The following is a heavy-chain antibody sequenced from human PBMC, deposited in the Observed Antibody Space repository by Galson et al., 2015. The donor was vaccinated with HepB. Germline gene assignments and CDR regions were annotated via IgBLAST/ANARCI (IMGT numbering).Heavy chain of an antibody. J-gene: IGHJ6*02. V-gene: IGHV3-7*01. CDR2: IKEDGSEK. CDR1: GFTLTTYF. Sequence: SLRLSCAASGFTLTTYFMTWVRQAPGKGLEWVANIKEDGSEKYYVDSVKGRFTISRDNTKNSLYLQMNSLRAEDTAVYYCVRDNYYCVDVWGQGTTVTVSS. CDR3: VRDNYYCVDV.